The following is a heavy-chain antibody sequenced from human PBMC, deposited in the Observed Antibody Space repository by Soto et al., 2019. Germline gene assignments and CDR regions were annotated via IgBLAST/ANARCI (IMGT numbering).Heavy chain of an antibody. CDR1: GGSISSYY. D-gene: IGHD6-13*01. J-gene: IGHJ6*02. CDR3: ARVKIGAAAGSRYYYYYGMDV. Sequence: PSETLSLTCTVSGGSISSYYWSWIRQPPGKGLEWIGYIYYSGSTNYNPSLKSRVTISVDTSKNQFSLKLSSVTAADTAVYYCARVKIGAAAGSRYYYYYGMDVWGQGTTVTVS. CDR2: IYYSGST. V-gene: IGHV4-59*01.